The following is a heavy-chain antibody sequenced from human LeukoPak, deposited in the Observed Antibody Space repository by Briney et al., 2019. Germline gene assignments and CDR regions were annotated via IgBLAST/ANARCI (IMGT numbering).Heavy chain of an antibody. CDR1: GGTFSSYA. V-gene: IGHV1-69*01. Sequence: SVKVSCKASGGTFSSYAISWVRQAPGQGLEWMGGIIPIFGTANYAQKFQGRVTITADESTSTAYMELSRLRSEDTAVYYCARAYPGGFPFDYWGQGTLVTVSS. J-gene: IGHJ4*02. CDR2: IIPIFGTA. CDR3: ARAYPGGFPFDY. D-gene: IGHD3-10*01.